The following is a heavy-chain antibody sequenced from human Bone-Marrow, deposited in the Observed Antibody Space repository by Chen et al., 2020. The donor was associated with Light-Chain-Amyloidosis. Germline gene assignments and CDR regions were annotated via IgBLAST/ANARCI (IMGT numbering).Heavy chain of an antibody. D-gene: IGHD2-2*01. Sequence: EVQLVESGGGLVKPGGSLRRSCAASGFTFSTYAMKWVRQAPGKGREWVSSISYSSTYIYYADSVRGRFTISRDDAKNSLYLQMNSRRAEDTAVYYCARDARDIVVAAAAPWGQGTLVTVSS. CDR1: GFTFSTYA. CDR2: ISYSSTYI. V-gene: IGHV3-21*01. CDR3: ARDARDIVVAAAAP. J-gene: IGHJ5*02.